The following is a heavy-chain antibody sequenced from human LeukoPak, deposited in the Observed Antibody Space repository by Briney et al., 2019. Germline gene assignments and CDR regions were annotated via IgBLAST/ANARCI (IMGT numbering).Heavy chain of an antibody. V-gene: IGHV3-48*03. CDR3: AKGSIVGATSYYYLDV. CDR2: ISSSGDAI. Sequence: GGSLRLSCAASGFTFSSYEMNWVRQAPGKGLEWVSYISSSGDAIYYADSVKGRFTISRDNTKNTLYLQMNSLRAEDTAVYYCAKGSIVGATSYYYLDVWGTGTTVTVSS. J-gene: IGHJ6*03. CDR1: GFTFSSYE. D-gene: IGHD1-26*01.